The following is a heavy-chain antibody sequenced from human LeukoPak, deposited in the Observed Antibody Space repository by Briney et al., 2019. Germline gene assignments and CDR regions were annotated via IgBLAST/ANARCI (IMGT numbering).Heavy chain of an antibody. CDR3: AKGDCSSGSCYFDY. J-gene: IGHJ4*02. D-gene: IGHD2-15*01. CDR2: LSDTGDST. Sequence: GGSLRLSCAASGFTLSNHPMYWVRQAPGKGLEWVSSLSDTGDSTHYADSVKGRYTISRDSARSALYLQMNSLRAEDTAVYYCAKGDCSSGSCYFDYWGQGSQVTVSS. CDR1: GFTLSNHP. V-gene: IGHV3-23*01.